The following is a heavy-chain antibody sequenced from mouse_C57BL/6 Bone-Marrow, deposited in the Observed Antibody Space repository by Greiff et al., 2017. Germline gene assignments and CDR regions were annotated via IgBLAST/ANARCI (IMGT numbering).Heavy chain of an antibody. Sequence: EVKVVESGAELVRPGASVKLSCTASGFNIKDYYMHWVNQRPEQGLEWIGRIDPEDGDTEYAPKFQGKATMTADTSSNTAYLQLSSLTSEDTAVYYCTTAAFYGSSPSYFDYWGQGTTLTVSS. CDR1: GFNIKDYY. J-gene: IGHJ2*01. CDR3: TTAAFYGSSPSYFDY. D-gene: IGHD1-1*01. CDR2: IDPEDGDT. V-gene: IGHV14-1*01.